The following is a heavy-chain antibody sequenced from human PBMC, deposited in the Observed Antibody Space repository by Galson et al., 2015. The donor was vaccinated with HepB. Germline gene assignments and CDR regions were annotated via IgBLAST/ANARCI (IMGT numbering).Heavy chain of an antibody. CDR1: GFTFSSYG. CDR3: ARGSGRFDS. CDR2: IWYDGSNK. D-gene: IGHD6-19*01. Sequence: SLRLSCAASGFTFSSYGMHWVRQAPGKGLEWVAVIWYDGSNKYYADSVKDRVTIGRDGSADTAYIDLSSLGSEDTAMYFCARGSGRFDSWGQGTLVTVSS. J-gene: IGHJ4*02. V-gene: IGHV3-33*01.